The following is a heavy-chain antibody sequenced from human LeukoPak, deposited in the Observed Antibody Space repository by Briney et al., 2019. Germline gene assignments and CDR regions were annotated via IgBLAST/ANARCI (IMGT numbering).Heavy chain of an antibody. CDR1: GGSISSSSYY. CDR2: IYYSGST. J-gene: IGHJ4*02. Sequence: PSETLSLTCTVSGGSISSSSYYWGWIRQPPGKGLEWIGSIYYSGSTYYNPSLKSRVTISVDTSKNQFSLKLSSVTAADTAVYYCARREYSSSSKGPGRRFIFYWGQGTLVTVSS. CDR3: ARREYSSSSKGPGRRFIFY. D-gene: IGHD6-6*01. V-gene: IGHV4-39*01.